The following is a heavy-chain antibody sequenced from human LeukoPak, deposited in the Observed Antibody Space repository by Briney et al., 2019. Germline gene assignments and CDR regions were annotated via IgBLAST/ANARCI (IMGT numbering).Heavy chain of an antibody. D-gene: IGHD3-10*01. CDR2: IYYSEST. J-gene: IGHJ4*02. Sequence: SETLSLTCSVSGGSISSSSYNWGWIRQPPGKELEGVRTIYYSESTKYNPSLNSRVTMSVDTSKSQFSLRLNSVTAANTAVYDCARRMPGSYSDYWGQGILVTVSS. V-gene: IGHV4-39*01. CDR1: GGSISSSSYN. CDR3: ARRMPGSYSDY.